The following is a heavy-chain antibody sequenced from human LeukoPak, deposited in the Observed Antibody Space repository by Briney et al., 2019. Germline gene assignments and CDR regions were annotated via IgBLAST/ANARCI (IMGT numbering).Heavy chain of an antibody. J-gene: IGHJ5*02. Sequence: PGGSLRLSCAASGFDFGRDAMNWVRQAPGKWLEWVAGVSARTNRTFYADSVEGRFTISRDNSKNTLYLQMDSLRGDDTAVYYCTREIGVQAWFDPWGQGTLVIVSS. CDR2: VSARTNRT. CDR1: GFDFGRDA. D-gene: IGHD3-10*01. CDR3: TREIGVQAWFDP. V-gene: IGHV3-23*01.